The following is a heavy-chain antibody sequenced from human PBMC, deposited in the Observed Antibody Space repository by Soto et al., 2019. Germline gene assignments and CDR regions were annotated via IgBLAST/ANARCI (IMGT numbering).Heavy chain of an antibody. V-gene: IGHV4-39*01. Sequence: QLRLQESGPGLVKPSETLSISCSVSGDSLSSSRYYWGWVRQPPGKGLEWIGSIYYSGSTHYKPSLKSRVTISADKSKKQFSLKLNSVTAADTAVYYCVGIEGYDFDYWGQGTLVTVSS. CDR2: IYYSGST. CDR3: VGIEGYDFDY. J-gene: IGHJ4*02. D-gene: IGHD5-12*01. CDR1: GDSLSSSRYY.